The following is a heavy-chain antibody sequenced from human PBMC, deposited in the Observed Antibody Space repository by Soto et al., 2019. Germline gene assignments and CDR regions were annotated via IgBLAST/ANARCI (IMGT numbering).Heavy chain of an antibody. D-gene: IGHD2-21*02. J-gene: IGHJ4*02. Sequence: EVQLLESGGGLVQPGGSLRLSCAASGFTFSSYAMSWVRQAPGKGLEWVSAISGSGGSTYYADSVKGRFTISRDNSKNTLDLQMNSLRAEDTAVYYCAKTLSGTVVTPYFDYWGQGTLVTVSS. V-gene: IGHV3-23*01. CDR2: ISGSGGST. CDR1: GFTFSSYA. CDR3: AKTLSGTVVTPYFDY.